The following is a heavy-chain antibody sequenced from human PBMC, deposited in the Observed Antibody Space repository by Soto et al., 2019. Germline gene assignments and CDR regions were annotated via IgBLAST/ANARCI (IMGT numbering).Heavy chain of an antibody. CDR2: SNNKANVYTT. CDR3: VLIDRGLPY. J-gene: IGHJ4*02. CDR1: GVIASAHY. D-gene: IGHD3-10*01. Sequence: EVQVVESGGGLVQPGGSLRLACAASGVIASAHYMHWVRQALGKGLECVVRSNNKANVYTTDYGASVQARFPISRDDSHLSLYLQLNSMNTEDKALYYCVLIDRGLPYCGQGTLVSVS. V-gene: IGHV3-72*01.